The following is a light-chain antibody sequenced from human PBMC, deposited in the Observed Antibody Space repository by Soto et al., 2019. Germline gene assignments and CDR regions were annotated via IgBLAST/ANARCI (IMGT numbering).Light chain of an antibody. CDR3: CSYAGNSTSFYV. V-gene: IGLV2-23*02. CDR2: EVS. CDR1: NSEVWSYNL. Sequence: QSALTQPASVSGSPGQSITISFTGTNSEVWSYNLVSWYQQHPGKAPKLMIYEVSKRPSGVSNRFSGSKSGNTASLTISGLQAEDEADYYCCSYAGNSTSFYVFGTGTKVTVL. J-gene: IGLJ1*01.